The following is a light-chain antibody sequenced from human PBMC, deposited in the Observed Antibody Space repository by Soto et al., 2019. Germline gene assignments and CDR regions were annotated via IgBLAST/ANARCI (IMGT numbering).Light chain of an antibody. J-gene: IGKJ2*01. CDR2: HSS. V-gene: IGKV1-33*01. CDR1: QDISKY. CDR3: QQYDSFPRT. Sequence: DILMPHSPSSLSPSVGDRVTITCQASQDISKYLNWYQQKPGTPPKLLIYHSSNLETGVPSRFSGSGSGTHFILTISSLQPEDIATYFCQQYDSFPRTFGQGTKLDLK.